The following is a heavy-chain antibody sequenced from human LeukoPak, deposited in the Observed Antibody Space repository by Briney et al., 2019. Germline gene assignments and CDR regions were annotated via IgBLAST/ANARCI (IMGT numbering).Heavy chain of an antibody. CDR3: ARVLILVTPYYFDY. D-gene: IGHD4-23*01. Sequence: SETLSLTCTVSGGSISSSSYYWGWIRQPPGKGLEWIGSIYYSGSTYYNPSLKSRVTISVDTSKNQFSLKLSSVTAADTAVYYCARVLILVTPYYFDYWGQGTLVTVSS. CDR2: IYYSGST. V-gene: IGHV4-39*01. CDR1: GGSISSSSYY. J-gene: IGHJ4*02.